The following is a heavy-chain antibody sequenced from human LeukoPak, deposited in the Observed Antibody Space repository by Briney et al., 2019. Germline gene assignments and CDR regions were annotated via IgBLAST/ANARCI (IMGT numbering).Heavy chain of an antibody. J-gene: IGHJ4*02. V-gene: IGHV4-4*02. CDR3: ARAGYGDSDFDY. D-gene: IGHD4-17*01. CDR1: GGSISSSNW. CDR2: IYHSGST. Sequence: PSGTLSLTCAVSGGSISSSNWWSWVRQPPGKGREWIGEIYHSGSTNYNPSLKSRVTISVDTSKNQFSLKLNSVTAADTAVYYCARAGYGDSDFDYWGQGTLVTVSS.